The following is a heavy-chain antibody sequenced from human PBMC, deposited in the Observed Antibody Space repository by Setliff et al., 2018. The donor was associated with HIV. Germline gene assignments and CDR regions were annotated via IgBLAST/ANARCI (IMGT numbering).Heavy chain of an antibody. V-gene: IGHV4-4*02. D-gene: IGHD6-13*01. CDR3: ARHRDPPGTSWIFYYYYMDL. Sequence: SETLSLTCAVSGGSISSDNWWNWVRQPPGKGLEWIGEIYHSGSTNYNPSLKSRLTISVDTSKNHVSLRLSSVTAADTGVYYCARHRDPPGTSWIFYYYYMDLWGAGTTVTVSS. CDR1: GGSISSDNW. CDR2: IYHSGST. J-gene: IGHJ6*03.